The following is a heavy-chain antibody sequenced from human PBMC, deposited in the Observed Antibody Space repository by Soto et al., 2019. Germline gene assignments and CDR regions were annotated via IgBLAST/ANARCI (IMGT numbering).Heavy chain of an antibody. Sequence: ASVKVSCKASGGTFSSYTISWVRQAPGQGLEWMGRIIPILGIANYAQKFQGRVTITADKSTSTAYMELSSLRSEDTAVYYCARADHGGIVATYYCYYKDVWGKGTTVTVSS. CDR3: ARADHGGIVATYYCYYKDV. D-gene: IGHD5-12*01. J-gene: IGHJ6*03. CDR1: GGTFSSYT. CDR2: IIPILGIA. V-gene: IGHV1-69*02.